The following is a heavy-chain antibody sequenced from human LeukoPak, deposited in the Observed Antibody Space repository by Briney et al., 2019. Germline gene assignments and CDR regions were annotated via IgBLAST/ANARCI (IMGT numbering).Heavy chain of an antibody. CDR2: IKYDGSAT. D-gene: IGHD3-3*01. Sequence: GGSLRLSCAASGFTFSNYWMHWIRQVPGKGLVWVSHIKYDGSATNYADSVKGRFTISRDNAKNNLYLQMNSLRAEDTAVYYCVSGSLQSGYNFDYWGQGALVTVSS. V-gene: IGHV3-74*01. J-gene: IGHJ4*02. CDR3: VSGSLQSGYNFDY. CDR1: GFTFSNYW.